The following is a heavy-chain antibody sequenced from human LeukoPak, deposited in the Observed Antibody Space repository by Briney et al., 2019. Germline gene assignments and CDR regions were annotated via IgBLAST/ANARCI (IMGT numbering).Heavy chain of an antibody. D-gene: IGHD3-16*02. CDR2: ISYGGSNK. J-gene: IGHJ4*02. V-gene: IGHV3-30-3*01. Sequence: PGRSLRLSCAASGFTFSSYAMHWVRQAPGKGLEWVAVISYGGSNKYYADSVKGRFTTSRDNSKNTLYLQMNSLRAEDTAVYYCARRYDYVWGSYRSGYFDYWGQGTLVTVSS. CDR3: ARRYDYVWGSYRSGYFDY. CDR1: GFTFSSYA.